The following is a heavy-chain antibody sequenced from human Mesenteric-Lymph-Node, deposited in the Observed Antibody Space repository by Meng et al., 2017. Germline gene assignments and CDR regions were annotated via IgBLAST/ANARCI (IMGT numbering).Heavy chain of an antibody. J-gene: IGHJ3*02. CDR2: IYYSGST. CDR1: GGSISSSSYY. Sequence: SETLSLTCTVSGGSISSSSYYWGWIRQPPGKGLEWIGSIYYSGSTYYNPSLKSRVTISVDTSKNQFSLKLSSVTAADTAVYYCAGIYGSGSYYNPNDAFDIWGQGTMVTVSS. D-gene: IGHD3-10*01. V-gene: IGHV4-39*07. CDR3: AGIYGSGSYYNPNDAFDI.